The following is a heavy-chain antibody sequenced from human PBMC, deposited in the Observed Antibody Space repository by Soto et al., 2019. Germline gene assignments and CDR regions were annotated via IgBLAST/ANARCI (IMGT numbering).Heavy chain of an antibody. V-gene: IGHV3-23*01. CDR1: GFTFSSFV. D-gene: IGHD1-20*01. Sequence: EVQLLESGGGLVQPGGSLRLSCAASGFTFSSFVMNWVRQAPGKGLEWVSTVRPGGDVSHYTDSVKGRFTISRDNSRRTLHLQMDSLRAEDAAVYFCVRSAITATTNWGAFDVWGQGTVVTVSS. CDR2: VRPGGDVS. CDR3: VRSAITATTNWGAFDV. J-gene: IGHJ3*01.